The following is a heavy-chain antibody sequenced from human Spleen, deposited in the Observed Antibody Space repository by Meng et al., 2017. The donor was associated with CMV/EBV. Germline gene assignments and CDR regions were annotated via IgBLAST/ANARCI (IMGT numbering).Heavy chain of an antibody. J-gene: IGHJ4*02. CDR3: AKHMIPGNYFDY. CDR2: IYSGGISS. V-gene: IGHV3-23*03. D-gene: IGHD3-22*01. Sequence: GESLKISCAASGFTFSNYAMSWVRQAPGGGLEWVSVIYSGGISSSYADSAKGRFTISRDNSKNTLYLQMNSLRAEDTAVYYCAKHMIPGNYFDYWGQGILVTVSS. CDR1: GFTFSNYA.